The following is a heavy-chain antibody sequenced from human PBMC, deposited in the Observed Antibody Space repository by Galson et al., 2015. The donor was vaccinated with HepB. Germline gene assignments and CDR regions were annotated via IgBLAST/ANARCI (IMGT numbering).Heavy chain of an antibody. J-gene: IGHJ5*02. CDR3: TTDVYYSTYWSWLDP. D-gene: IGHD2-8*02. V-gene: IGHV3-15*01. CDR2: IKSKTDGETT. Sequence: SLRLSCAASGLPFNNAWMTWVRQAPGRGLEWVGRIKSKTDGETTDYAAPVKGRFTISRDDSKNSLYLQMNSLKTEDTAVYYCTTDVYYSTYWSWLDPWGQGTLVTVSS. CDR1: GLPFNNAW.